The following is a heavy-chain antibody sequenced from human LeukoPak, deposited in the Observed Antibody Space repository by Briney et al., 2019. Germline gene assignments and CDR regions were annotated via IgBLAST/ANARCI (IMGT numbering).Heavy chain of an antibody. J-gene: IGHJ4*02. V-gene: IGHV3-23*01. CDR1: GFTFSSYA. CDR3: AKDAANYYDSSGPNHFDY. CDR2: ISGSGGST. D-gene: IGHD3-22*01. Sequence: PGGSLRLSCAASGFTFSSYAMSWVRQAPGKGLEWVSAISGSGGSTYYADSVKGRFTISRDSSKNTLYLQMNSLRAEDTAVYYCAKDAANYYDSSGPNHFDYWGQGTLVTVSS.